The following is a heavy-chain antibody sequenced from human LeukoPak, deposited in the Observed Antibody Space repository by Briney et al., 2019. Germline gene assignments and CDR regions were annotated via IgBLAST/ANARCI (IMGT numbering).Heavy chain of an antibody. CDR1: GFTFSSYW. CDR3: ARDPRSSSHDAFDI. V-gene: IGHV3-7*01. Sequence: GGSLRLSCAAFGFTFSSYWMSWVRQAPGKGLEWVANIKQDGSEKYYVDSVKGRFTISRDNAKNSLYLQMHSLRAEDTAVYYCARDPRSSSHDAFDIWGQGTMVTVSS. J-gene: IGHJ3*02. D-gene: IGHD6-6*01. CDR2: IKQDGSEK.